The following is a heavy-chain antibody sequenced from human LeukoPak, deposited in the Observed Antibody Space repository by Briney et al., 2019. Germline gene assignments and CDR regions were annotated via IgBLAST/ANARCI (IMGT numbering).Heavy chain of an antibody. Sequence: PGGSLRLSCAASGFTFSSYAMTWVRQAPGKGPEWVSGIIGSGDRTYYTDSVKGRFTISRDNSKNTLDLQMNSLRAEDTAVYYCAKRDNNDYYNGLHVFDIWGQGTMVTVSS. CDR2: IIGSGDRT. V-gene: IGHV3-23*01. D-gene: IGHD3-22*01. CDR1: GFTFSSYA. J-gene: IGHJ3*02. CDR3: AKRDNNDYYNGLHVFDI.